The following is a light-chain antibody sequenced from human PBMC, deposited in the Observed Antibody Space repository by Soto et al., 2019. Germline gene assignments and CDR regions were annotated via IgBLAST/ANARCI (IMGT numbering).Light chain of an antibody. CDR1: QYINTR. CDR3: HQRQSWPRT. Sequence: EIVLTQSPATLSSFPGDRVTLSCRASQYINTRLAWYQHRPGQAPRLLIDHASIRAAGIPARFSASGPGTDFTLTISGVQPEDFALYYCHQRQSWPRTFGQGTKVDIK. J-gene: IGKJ1*01. V-gene: IGKV3D-11*01. CDR2: HAS.